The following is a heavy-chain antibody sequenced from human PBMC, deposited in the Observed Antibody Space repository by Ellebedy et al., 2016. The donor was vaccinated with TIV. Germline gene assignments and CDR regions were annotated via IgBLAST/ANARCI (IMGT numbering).Heavy chain of an antibody. D-gene: IGHD6-19*01. CDR1: GFTFSSYA. CDR2: ISYDGSNK. CDR3: ARDVSGWYHYYYYGMDV. J-gene: IGHJ6*02. V-gene: IGHV3-30*01. Sequence: PGGSLRLSCAASGFTFSSYAMHWVRQAPGKGLEWVAVISYDGSNKYYADSVKGRFTISRDNSKNTLHLQMNSLRAEDTAVYYCARDVSGWYHYYYYGMDVWGQGTTVTVSS.